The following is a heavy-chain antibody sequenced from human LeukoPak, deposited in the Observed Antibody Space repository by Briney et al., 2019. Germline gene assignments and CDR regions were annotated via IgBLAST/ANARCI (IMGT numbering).Heavy chain of an antibody. CDR1: GFTFSSYA. D-gene: IGHD2-2*01. Sequence: PGGSLRLSCAASGFTFSSYAMSWVRQAPGKGLEWVSAISGSGGSTYYADSVKGRFIISRDNSKNTLYLQMNSLRAEDTAVYYCAKDLSYCSSTSCPFDYWGQGTLVTVSS. V-gene: IGHV3-23*01. J-gene: IGHJ4*02. CDR3: AKDLSYCSSTSCPFDY. CDR2: ISGSGGST.